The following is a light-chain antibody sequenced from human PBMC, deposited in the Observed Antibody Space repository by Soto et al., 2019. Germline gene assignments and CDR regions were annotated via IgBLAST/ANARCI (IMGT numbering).Light chain of an antibody. CDR1: SSDVGAYDY. CDR3: SSYTSSSTYV. Sequence: QSALTQPPSASGSHGQSVTISCTGTSSDVGAYDYVSWYQQHPGKAPKLMIYEINKRPSGVPDRFSGSKSGNTASLTVSGLQAEDEADYYCSSYTSSSTYVFGTGTNLTVL. V-gene: IGLV2-8*01. CDR2: EIN. J-gene: IGLJ1*01.